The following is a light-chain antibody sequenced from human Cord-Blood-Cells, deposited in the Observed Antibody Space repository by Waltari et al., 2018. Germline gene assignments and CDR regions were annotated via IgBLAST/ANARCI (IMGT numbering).Light chain of an antibody. Sequence: DIQMTQSPSSLSASVGDRVTITCRASQSISSYLNWYQQKPGKAPKLLIYAASSVQSGVPSRVSGSGSGTDFALTSSSLQPEDFATYYCQQSYSTQYTFGQGTKLEIK. J-gene: IGKJ2*01. V-gene: IGKV1-39*01. CDR3: QQSYSTQYT. CDR2: AAS. CDR1: QSISSY.